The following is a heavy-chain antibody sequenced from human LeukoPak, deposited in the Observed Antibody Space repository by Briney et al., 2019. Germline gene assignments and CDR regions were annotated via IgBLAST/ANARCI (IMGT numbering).Heavy chain of an antibody. J-gene: IGHJ4*02. D-gene: IGHD3-22*01. CDR1: GYSFSSYW. CDR2: FYSGDSDN. V-gene: IGHV5-51*01. Sequence: GESLKISCKGSGYSFSSYWIGWVRQMPGKGPEWMGLFYSGDSDNRYSPSFQGQVTFSADKSMATAYLQWSSLKASDTAMYYCARQAPYSGYFDYWGQGTLVTVSS. CDR3: ARQAPYSGYFDY.